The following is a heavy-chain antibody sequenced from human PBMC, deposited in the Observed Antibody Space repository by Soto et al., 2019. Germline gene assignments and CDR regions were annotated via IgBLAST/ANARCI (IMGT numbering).Heavy chain of an antibody. CDR1: GGSFSGYY. CDR2: INHSGST. V-gene: IGHV4-34*01. Sequence: TLSLTCAVYGGSFSGYYWSWIRQPPGKGLEWIGEINHSGSTNYNPSLKSRVTISVDTSKNQFSLKLSSVTAADTAVYYCARFSDEYSFFDYWGQGTLVTVSS. D-gene: IGHD5-18*01. CDR3: ARFSDEYSFFDY. J-gene: IGHJ4*02.